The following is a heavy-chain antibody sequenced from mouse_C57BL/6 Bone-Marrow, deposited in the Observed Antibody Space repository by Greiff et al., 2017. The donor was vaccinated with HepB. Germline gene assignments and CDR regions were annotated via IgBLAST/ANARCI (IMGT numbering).Heavy chain of an antibody. CDR3: AWGPPDYDYDGYYFDY. Sequence: QVQLQQSGSELRSPGSTVKLSCKDFDSEVFPIAYMSWVRQKPGHGFEWIGGILPSIGRTIYGEKFEDKATLDADTLSNTAYLELNSLTSEDSAIYYCAWGPPDYDYDGYYFDYLGQGTTLTVSS. D-gene: IGHD2-4*01. CDR1: DSEVFPIAY. J-gene: IGHJ2*01. CDR2: ILPSIGRT. V-gene: IGHV15-2*01.